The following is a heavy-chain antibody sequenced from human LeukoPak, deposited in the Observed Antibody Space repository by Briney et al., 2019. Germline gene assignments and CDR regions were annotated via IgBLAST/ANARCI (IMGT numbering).Heavy chain of an antibody. D-gene: IGHD3-16*02. J-gene: IGHJ4*02. CDR3: ARGNRNYYDYVWGSYRTYYFDY. Sequence: GSSVKVSCKASGYTFTGYYMHWVRQAPGQGLEWMGRINPNSGGTNYAQKFQGRVTMTRDTSISTAYMELSRLRSDDTAVYYCARGNRNYYDYVWGSYRTYYFDYWGQGTLVTVSS. CDR2: INPNSGGT. CDR1: GYTFTGYY. V-gene: IGHV1-2*06.